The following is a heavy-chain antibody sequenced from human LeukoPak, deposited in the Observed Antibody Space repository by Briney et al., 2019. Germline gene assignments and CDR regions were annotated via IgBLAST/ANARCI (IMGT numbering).Heavy chain of an antibody. CDR1: GFTFSDYY. CDR3: ARVIRPNFFFDY. CDR2: ISSSGSTI. V-gene: IGHV3-11*01. D-gene: IGHD1-1*01. Sequence: GGSLRLSCAASGFTFSDYYMSWIRQAPGKGPEWVSYISSSGSTIYYADSVKGRFTISRDNAKNSLYLQMNSLRAEDTAVYYCARVIRPNFFFDYWGQGTLVTVSS. J-gene: IGHJ4*02.